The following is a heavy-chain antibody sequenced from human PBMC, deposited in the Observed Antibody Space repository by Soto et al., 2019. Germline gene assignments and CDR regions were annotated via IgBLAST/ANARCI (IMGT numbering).Heavy chain of an antibody. CDR2: MNPNSGNT. CDR1: GYTFTSYD. V-gene: IGHV1-8*01. J-gene: IGHJ5*02. CDR3: ARDPSGSYFPWFDP. Sequence: ASVKVSCKASGYTFTSYDINWVRQAAGQGLEWMGWMNPNSGNTGYAQKFQGRVIMTRNTSIGTAYMELSSLRSEDTAVYYCARDPSGSYFPWFDPWGQGTLVTVSS. D-gene: IGHD1-26*01.